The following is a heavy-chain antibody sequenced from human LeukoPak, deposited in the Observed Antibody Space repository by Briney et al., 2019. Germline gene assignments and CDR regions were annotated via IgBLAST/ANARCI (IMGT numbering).Heavy chain of an antibody. J-gene: IGHJ4*02. CDR2: ITWDGGTT. Sequence: GGSLRLSCAASGFTFDVYAMHWVRQAPGKGLEWVSLITWDGGTTYYADSVKGRFTISRDNSKNSLYLQMHSLRPEDTALYYCAKNVELYYDSSGYSWGQGTLVTVSS. D-gene: IGHD3-22*01. CDR3: AKNVELYYDSSGYS. V-gene: IGHV3-43D*03. CDR1: GFTFDVYA.